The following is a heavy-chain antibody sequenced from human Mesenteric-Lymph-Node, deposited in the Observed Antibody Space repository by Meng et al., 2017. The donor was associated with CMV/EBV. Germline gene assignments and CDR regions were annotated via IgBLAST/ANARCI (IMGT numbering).Heavy chain of an antibody. CDR1: GFTCSDYT. Sequence: GESLKISCGASGFTCSDYTMNWVRQAPGKGLEWVSSISSRGSYIYYAESVKGRFTISRDNAKNSLFLQMNSLRAEDAALYYCASGYCDSSSCYGVQGYAAFDIWGQGTVVTVSS. V-gene: IGHV3-21*01. CDR2: ISSRGSYI. D-gene: IGHD2-2*01. CDR3: ASGYCDSSSCYGVQGYAAFDI. J-gene: IGHJ3*02.